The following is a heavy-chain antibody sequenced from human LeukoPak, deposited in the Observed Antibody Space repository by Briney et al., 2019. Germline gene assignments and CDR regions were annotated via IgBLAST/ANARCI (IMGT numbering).Heavy chain of an antibody. CDR3: ARGHYGLDV. Sequence: GSLRLSCAASGFTFSDHYMSWIRQVPGKGLEWVSYISTSGTYTNYADSVKGRFTISRDNAKNSLYLQMNSLRAEDTAVYYCARGHYGLDVWGQGTTVTVSS. J-gene: IGHJ6*02. CDR1: GFTFSDHY. CDR2: ISTSGTYT. V-gene: IGHV3-11*03.